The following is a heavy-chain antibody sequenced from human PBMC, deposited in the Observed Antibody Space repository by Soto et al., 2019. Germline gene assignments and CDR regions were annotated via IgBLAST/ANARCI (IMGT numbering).Heavy chain of an antibody. Sequence: QVQLVQSGAEVEKPGASVKVSCKTSGYTFTAYYIHWVRQAPGQGLEWMGWINPNSGVANYVQNYQGRVTMTRDTSISTDYMELSKMRSEDTSVYYCARQGSGSAYPQCCCYGMDVWGQGTTVAASS. J-gene: IGHJ6*02. CDR2: INPNSGVA. V-gene: IGHV1-2*02. D-gene: IGHD6-19*01. CDR1: GYTFTAYY. CDR3: ARQGSGSAYPQCCCYGMDV.